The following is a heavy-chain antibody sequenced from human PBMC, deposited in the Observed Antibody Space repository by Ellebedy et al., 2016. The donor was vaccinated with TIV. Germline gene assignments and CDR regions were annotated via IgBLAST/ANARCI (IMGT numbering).Heavy chain of an antibody. V-gene: IGHV4-4*02. CDR1: GGSISSSNW. Sequence: SETLSLXCAVSGGSISSSNWWRWVCQPPGKGMEWIGEIYHSGSTHYNPSLKSRVTISVDKSKNQFALKLSSVTAADTAVYYCARAWGFKLNYFYYGMDGWGQGTTVTVSS. CDR2: IYHSGST. J-gene: IGHJ6*02. D-gene: IGHD1-7*01. CDR3: ARAWGFKLNYFYYGMDG.